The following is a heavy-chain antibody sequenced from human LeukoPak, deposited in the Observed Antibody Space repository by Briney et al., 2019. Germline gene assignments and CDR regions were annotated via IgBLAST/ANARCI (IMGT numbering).Heavy chain of an antibody. Sequence: ASVKVSCKASGYTFTGYYMHWVRQAPGQGLEWMGWINPNSGGTNYAQKFQGRVTMTRDTSISTAYMELSRLRSDDTAVYYCAREGYCSSTSCYLHGMDVWGQGTTVTVSS. D-gene: IGHD2-2*01. CDR3: AREGYCSSTSCYLHGMDV. CDR1: GYTFTGYY. CDR2: INPNSGGT. J-gene: IGHJ6*02. V-gene: IGHV1-2*02.